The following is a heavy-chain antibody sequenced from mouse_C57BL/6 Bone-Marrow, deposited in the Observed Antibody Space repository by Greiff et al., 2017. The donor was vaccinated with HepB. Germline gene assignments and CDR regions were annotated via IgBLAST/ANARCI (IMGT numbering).Heavy chain of an antibody. CDR1: GYTFTSYW. CDR3: AREIFGNYGSILSWFAY. D-gene: IGHD1-1*01. J-gene: IGHJ3*01. V-gene: IGHV1-59*01. CDR2: IDPSDSYT. Sequence: QVQLQQPGAELVRPGTSVKLSCKASGYTFTSYWMHWVKQRPGQGLEWIGVIDPSDSYTNYNQKFKGKATLTVDTSSSTAYMQLSSLTSEDSAVYYCAREIFGNYGSILSWFAYWGQGTLVTVSA.